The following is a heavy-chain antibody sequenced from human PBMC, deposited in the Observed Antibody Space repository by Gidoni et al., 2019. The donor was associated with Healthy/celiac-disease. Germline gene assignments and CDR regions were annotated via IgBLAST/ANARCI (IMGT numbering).Heavy chain of an antibody. CDR1: GFTFDDYA. Sequence: EVQLVESGGGLVQPGRSLRLSCAASGFTFDDYAMHWVLQAPGKGLEWVSGISWNSGSIGYADSVKGRFTISRDNAKNSLYLQMNSLRAEDTALYYCAKESGRGSLFDYWGQGTLVTVSS. J-gene: IGHJ4*02. V-gene: IGHV3-9*01. CDR2: ISWNSGSI. CDR3: AKESGRGSLFDY. D-gene: IGHD3-10*01.